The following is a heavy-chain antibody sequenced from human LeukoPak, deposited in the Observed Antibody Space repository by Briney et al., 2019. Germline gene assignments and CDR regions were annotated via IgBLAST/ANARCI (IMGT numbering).Heavy chain of an antibody. J-gene: IGHJ4*02. D-gene: IGHD3-22*01. Sequence: KPSETLSLTCTVSGGSISSGSYYWSWIRQPAGKGLEWIGRIYTSGSTNYNPSLKTRVTISVDTSKNQFSLKLRSVTAADTAVYYCARAYYDSSGYFNFDYWGQGTLVTVSS. CDR3: ARAYYDSSGYFNFDY. V-gene: IGHV4-61*02. CDR1: GGSISSGSYY. CDR2: IYTSGST.